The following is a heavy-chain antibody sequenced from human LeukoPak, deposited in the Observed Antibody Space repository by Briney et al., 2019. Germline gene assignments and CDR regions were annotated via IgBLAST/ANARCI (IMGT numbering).Heavy chain of an antibody. Sequence: ASVKVSCKASGYTFTSYDFNWVRQATGQGLEWMGWMNPNSGNTGYAQKFQGRVTMTRNTSISTAYMELSSLRSEDTAVYYCARVLYYYDSSGYYDAFDIWGQGTMVTVSS. V-gene: IGHV1-8*01. D-gene: IGHD3-22*01. CDR2: MNPNSGNT. J-gene: IGHJ3*02. CDR1: GYTFTSYD. CDR3: ARVLYYYDSSGYYDAFDI.